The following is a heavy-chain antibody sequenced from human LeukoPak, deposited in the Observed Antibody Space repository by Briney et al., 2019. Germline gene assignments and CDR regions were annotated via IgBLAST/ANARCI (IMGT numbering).Heavy chain of an antibody. CDR2: IWYDGSNK. D-gene: IGHD3-10*01. J-gene: IGHJ3*02. V-gene: IGHV3-33*08. CDR3: AREHNPLWFGECSEVFDI. CDR1: GFTFSSYG. Sequence: PGRSLRLSCAASGFTFSSYGMHWVRQAPGKGLEWVAVIWYDGSNKYYADSVKGRFTISRDNSKNTLYLQMNSLRAEDTAVYYCAREHNPLWFGECSEVFDIGGQGTLVTVSS.